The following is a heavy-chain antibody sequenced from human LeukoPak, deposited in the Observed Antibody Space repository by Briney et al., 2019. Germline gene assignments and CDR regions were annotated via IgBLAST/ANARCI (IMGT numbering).Heavy chain of an antibody. D-gene: IGHD6-19*01. V-gene: IGHV4-34*01. CDR2: INHSGST. Sequence: SETLSLTCAVYGGSFSGYYWSWIRQPPGKGLEWIGEINHSGSTNYNPSLKSRVTISVDTSKNQFSLKLSSVTAADTAVYYCARLQWLSTPFFDYWGQGTLVTVSS. CDR3: ARLQWLSTPFFDY. CDR1: GGSFSGYY. J-gene: IGHJ4*02.